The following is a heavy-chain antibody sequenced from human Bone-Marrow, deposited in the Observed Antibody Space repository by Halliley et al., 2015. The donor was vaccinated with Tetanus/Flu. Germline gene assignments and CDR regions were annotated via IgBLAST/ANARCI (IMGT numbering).Heavy chain of an antibody. J-gene: IGHJ4*02. D-gene: IGHD3-10*01. V-gene: IGHV3-53*01. CDR3: SGDSYGSGSFFYY. CDR2: IESGGPT. Sequence: IESGGPTYHAGAVKGRFTISRDPSKNPLSLQMNSLVAEDPAVYYCSGDSYGSGSFFYYWGQGTLVTVSS.